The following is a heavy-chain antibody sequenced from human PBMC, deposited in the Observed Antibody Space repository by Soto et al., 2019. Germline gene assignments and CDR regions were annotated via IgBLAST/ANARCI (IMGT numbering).Heavy chain of an antibody. CDR2: ISQSGNT. J-gene: IGHJ4*02. D-gene: IGHD6-6*01. CDR3: ARAPKVSGSSQTRPDF. CDR1: SGSFSGYY. V-gene: IGHV4-34*01. Sequence: PSETLSLTCSIYSGSFSGYYRSWIRQPPGKGLEWIGEISQSGNTNYSPSLKGRVSISIDTSKKQFSLNLASVSAADTAVYYCARAPKVSGSSQTRPDFWGQGTLVTVSS.